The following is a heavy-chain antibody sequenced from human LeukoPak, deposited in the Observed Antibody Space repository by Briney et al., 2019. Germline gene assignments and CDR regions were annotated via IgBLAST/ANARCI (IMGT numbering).Heavy chain of an antibody. CDR3: ARRCDSSGYYYFDY. CDR1: GGSISSSSYY. J-gene: IGHJ4*02. V-gene: IGHV4-39*07. D-gene: IGHD3-22*01. CDR2: INHSGST. Sequence: PSETLSLTCTVSGGSISSSSYYWGWIRQPPGKGLEWIGEINHSGSTNYNPSLKSRVTISVDTSKNQFSLKLSSVTAADTAVYYCARRCDSSGYYYFDYWGQGTLVTVSS.